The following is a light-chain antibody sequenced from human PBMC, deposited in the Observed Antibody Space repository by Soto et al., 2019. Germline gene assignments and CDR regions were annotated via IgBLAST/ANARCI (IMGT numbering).Light chain of an antibody. V-gene: IGLV2-14*03. CDR2: DII. Sequence: QSALTQPASVSGSPGQSITISCTGTSSDVGALTSVSWYQQHPGKAPKLIIYDIIHRPSGVSDRFSGSKSVNTASLTISGLQPEDEATYHCSSYSRSTTLVVFGGGTKVTVL. J-gene: IGLJ2*01. CDR3: SSYSRSTTLVV. CDR1: SSDVGALTS.